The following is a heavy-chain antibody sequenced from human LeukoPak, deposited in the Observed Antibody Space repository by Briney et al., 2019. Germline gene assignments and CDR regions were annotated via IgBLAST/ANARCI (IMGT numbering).Heavy chain of an antibody. J-gene: IGHJ4*02. V-gene: IGHV4-30-2*01. D-gene: IGHD3-16*01. CDR1: GGSISSGGYS. CDR2: IYHSGST. Sequence: SETLSLTCAVSGGSISSGGYSWSWIRQPPGKGLEWIGYIYHSGSTYHNPSLKSRVTISVDTSKNQFSLKLYSVTAADTALYYCARGGGGDWGQGTLVTVSS. CDR3: ARGGGGD.